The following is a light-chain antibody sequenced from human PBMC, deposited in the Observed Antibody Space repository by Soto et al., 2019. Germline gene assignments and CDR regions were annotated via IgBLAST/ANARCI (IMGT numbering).Light chain of an antibody. CDR1: SSDVGGYNY. V-gene: IGLV2-8*01. CDR3: TSFAPGRIYV. Sequence: QSALTQPPSASASPGQSVTISCTGTSSDVGGYNYVSWYQQRPGKAPKLILYDVNKRPSGVPDRFSGSKSGNTASLTISGLQAEDEGDYYCTSFAPGRIYVFGSGTKLTVL. J-gene: IGLJ1*01. CDR2: DVN.